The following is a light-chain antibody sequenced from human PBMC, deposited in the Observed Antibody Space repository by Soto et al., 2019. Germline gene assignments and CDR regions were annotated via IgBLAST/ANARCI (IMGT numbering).Light chain of an antibody. CDR2: GAS. J-gene: IGKJ1*01. CDR3: QQYGSSPPT. V-gene: IGKV3-20*01. CDR1: QSISRY. Sequence: IVLTQSPGTLSLSPGERTTLSCRASQSISRYSAWYQQKPGQGPRLLIYGASSRATGTPDRFSGSGSGTDFTLTINRLEPEDFALYYCQQYGSSPPTFGQGTKV.